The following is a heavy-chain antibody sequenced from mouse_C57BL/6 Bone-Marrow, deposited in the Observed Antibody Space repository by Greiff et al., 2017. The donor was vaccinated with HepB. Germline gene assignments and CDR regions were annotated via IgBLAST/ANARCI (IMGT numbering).Heavy chain of an antibody. V-gene: IGHV1-81*01. D-gene: IGHD1-1*01. CDR2: IYPRSGNT. CDR1: GYTFTSYG. Sequence: QVHVKQSGAELARPGASVKLSCKASGYTFTSYGISWVKQRTGQGLEWIGEIYPRSGNTYYNEKFKGKATLTADKSSSTAYMELRSLTSEDSAVYSCASAVEYYGSSYGGQGTTLTVSS. CDR3: ASAVEYYGSSY. J-gene: IGHJ2*01.